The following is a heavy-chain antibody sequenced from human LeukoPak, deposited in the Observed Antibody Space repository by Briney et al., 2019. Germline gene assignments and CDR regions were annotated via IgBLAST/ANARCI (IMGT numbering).Heavy chain of an antibody. Sequence: PSETLSLTCAVSGVSISDYYWTWIRQPAGKGPEWIGRISNSGTTVYNPSPKSRASVSVDTSKNQFSLSLNSVTAADTAVYYCARGLVTTYISYDLENFFDHWGQGVLVTVSS. CDR1: GVSISDYY. J-gene: IGHJ4*02. V-gene: IGHV4-4*07. CDR3: ARGLVTTYISYDLENFFDH. D-gene: IGHD5-12*01. CDR2: ISNSGTT.